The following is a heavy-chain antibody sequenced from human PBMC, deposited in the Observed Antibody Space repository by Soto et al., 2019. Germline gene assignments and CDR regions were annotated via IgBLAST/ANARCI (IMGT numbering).Heavy chain of an antibody. V-gene: IGHV1-69*06. CDR3: ARLHGYSSGWYDY. CDR1: GGTFSSLS. D-gene: IGHD6-19*01. J-gene: IGHJ4*02. CDR2: ITPLFGTT. Sequence: QVQLVQSGAEVKTPGSSVRVSCKASGGTFSSLSINWLRQAPGQGLEWVGVITPLFGTTNYVQKFQGRVAISADKSTAIAYMELSSLRSEDTAVYYCARLHGYSSGWYDYWGQGTLVTVSS.